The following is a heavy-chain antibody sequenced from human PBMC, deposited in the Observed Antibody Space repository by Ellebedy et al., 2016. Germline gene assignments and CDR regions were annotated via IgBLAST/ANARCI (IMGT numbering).Heavy chain of an antibody. CDR1: GFTFSTYS. CDR3: AREDSSSWSREFDF. D-gene: IGHD6-13*01. Sequence: GGSLRLSXAASGFTFSTYSMNWVRQAPGKGLEWVSYISSSSSTIYYADSVKGRFTISRDNAKNSLSLQMNSLRDEDTAVYYCAREDSSSWSREFDFWGQGTLVTVSS. CDR2: ISSSSSTI. J-gene: IGHJ4*02. V-gene: IGHV3-48*02.